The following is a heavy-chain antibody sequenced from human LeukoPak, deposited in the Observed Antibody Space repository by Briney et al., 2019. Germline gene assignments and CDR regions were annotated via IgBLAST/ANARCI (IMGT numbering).Heavy chain of an antibody. CDR3: ATHYYDSSGPDY. J-gene: IGHJ4*02. CDR2: FYYSGSI. D-gene: IGHD3-22*01. Sequence: SETLSLTSTVSGDSIISYYWSWIRQPPGKGLEWIGYFYYSGSINYNPSLKSRVTISVDTSKNQFSLKLSSVTAADTAVYYCATHYYDSSGPDYWGQGTLVTVSS. CDR1: GDSIISYY. V-gene: IGHV4-59*01.